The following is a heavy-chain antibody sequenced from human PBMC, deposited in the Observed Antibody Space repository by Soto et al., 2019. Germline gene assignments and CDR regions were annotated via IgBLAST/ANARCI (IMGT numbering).Heavy chain of an antibody. D-gene: IGHD3-22*01. J-gene: IGHJ5*02. CDR2: IVVGSGNT. CDR3: AAVELGYYDSSGLFDP. CDR1: GFTFTSSA. V-gene: IGHV1-58*01. Sequence: ASVKVSCKASGFTFTSSAVQWVRQARGQRLEWIGWIVVGSGNTNYAQKFQERVTITRDMSTSTAYMELSSLRSEDTAVYYCAAVELGYYDSSGLFDPWDQGTLVTVSS.